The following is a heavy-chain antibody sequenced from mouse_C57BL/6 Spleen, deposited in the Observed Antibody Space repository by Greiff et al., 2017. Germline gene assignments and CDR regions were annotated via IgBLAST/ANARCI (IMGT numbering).Heavy chain of an antibody. J-gene: IGHJ4*01. CDR2: INYDGSST. Sequence: EVHLVESEGGLVQPGSSMKLSCTASGFTFSDYYMAWVRQVPEKGLEWVANINYDGSSTYYLDSLKGRFIISRDNAKNILYLQMSILKSEDTATYYCAREDYYCSSNYYAMDYWGQGTSVTVSS. D-gene: IGHD1-1*01. CDR1: GFTFSDYY. V-gene: IGHV5-16*01. CDR3: AREDYYCSSNYYAMDY.